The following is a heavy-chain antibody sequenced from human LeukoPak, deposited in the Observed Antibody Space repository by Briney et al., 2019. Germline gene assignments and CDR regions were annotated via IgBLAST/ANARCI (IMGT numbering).Heavy chain of an antibody. CDR3: AKDSLLWFGESPFDH. J-gene: IGHJ5*02. V-gene: IGHV3-23*01. D-gene: IGHD3-10*01. CDR1: GFSFSSYA. Sequence: GASMLLSCAAAGFSFSSYAMCGVRPAPGVGQEGASAISGSGGSTYYADSVKGRFTISRDNSKNTLYLQMNSLRAEDTAVYYCAKDSLLWFGESPFDHWGQGTLVTVSS. CDR2: ISGSGGST.